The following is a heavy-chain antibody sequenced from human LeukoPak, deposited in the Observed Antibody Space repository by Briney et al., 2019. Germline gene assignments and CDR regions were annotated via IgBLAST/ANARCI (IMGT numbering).Heavy chain of an antibody. J-gene: IGHJ3*02. CDR1: GYTFTGYY. V-gene: IGHV1-2*02. Sequence: ASVKVSCKASGYTFTGYYMHWVRQAPGQGLEWMGWINPNSGGKNYAQKFQGRVTMTRDTSISTAYMELSRLRSDDTAVYYCAREMTTEDAFDIWGQGTMVTVSS. CDR2: INPNSGGK. CDR3: AREMTTEDAFDI. D-gene: IGHD4-17*01.